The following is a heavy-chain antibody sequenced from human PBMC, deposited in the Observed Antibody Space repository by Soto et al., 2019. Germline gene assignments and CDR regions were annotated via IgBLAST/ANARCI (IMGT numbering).Heavy chain of an antibody. V-gene: IGHV1-58*01. D-gene: IGHD3-16*02. Sequence: SVKVSCKASGFTFTSSAVQWVRQARGQRLEWIGWIVVGSGNTNYAQKFQERVTITRDMSTSTAYMELSSLRSEDTAVYYCAAIPYDYVWGSYRNATDYWGQGTLVTVSS. J-gene: IGHJ4*02. CDR2: IVVGSGNT. CDR3: AAIPYDYVWGSYRNATDY. CDR1: GFTFTSSA.